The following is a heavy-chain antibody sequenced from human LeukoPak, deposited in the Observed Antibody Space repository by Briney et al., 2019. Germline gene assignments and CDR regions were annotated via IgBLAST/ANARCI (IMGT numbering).Heavy chain of an antibody. D-gene: IGHD5-24*01. CDR2: ISSSSSYI. CDR3: ATSSTADGYNHYGMDV. CDR1: GVTFSSYG. V-gene: IGHV3-21*01. Sequence: GGSLRLSCAASGVTFSSYGMHWVRQAPGKGLEWVSSISSSSSYIYYADSVKGRFTISRDNAKNSLYLQMNSLRAEDTAVYYCATSSTADGYNHYGMDVWGQGTTVTISS. J-gene: IGHJ6*02.